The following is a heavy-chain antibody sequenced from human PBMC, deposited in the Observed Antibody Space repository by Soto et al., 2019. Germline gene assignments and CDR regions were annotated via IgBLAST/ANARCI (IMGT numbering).Heavy chain of an antibody. V-gene: IGHV3-30*03. D-gene: IGHD3-10*01. Sequence: GGSLRLSCAASGFTFSNYGMHWVRQAPGKGLEWVAVISDDGVSKYYADSVQGRFTISRDNSESAVFLQMNSLRPDDTALYFCARAYYFGSWTSYTLYYWGQGTQVTVSS. J-gene: IGHJ4*02. CDR3: ARAYYFGSWTSYTLYY. CDR1: GFTFSNYG. CDR2: ISDDGVSK.